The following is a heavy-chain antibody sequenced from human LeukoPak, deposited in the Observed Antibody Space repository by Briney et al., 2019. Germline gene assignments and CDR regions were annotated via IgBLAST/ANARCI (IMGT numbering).Heavy chain of an antibody. D-gene: IGHD3-22*01. J-gene: IGHJ4*02. CDR2: IKSKTDGGTT. CDR3: TTGVTMIVVVITTDY. Sequence: GGALRLCCAAWGFTFSNAWMSGVGQAPGKGLEWVGRIKSKTDGGTTDYAAPVKGRFTISRDDSKNTLYLQMNSLKTEDTAVYYCTTGVTMIVVVITTDYWGQGTLITVSS. V-gene: IGHV3-15*01. CDR1: GFTFSNAW.